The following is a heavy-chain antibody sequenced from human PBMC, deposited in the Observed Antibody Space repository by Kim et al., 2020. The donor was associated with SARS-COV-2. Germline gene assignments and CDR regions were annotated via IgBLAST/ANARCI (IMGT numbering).Heavy chain of an antibody. D-gene: IGHD6-13*01. CDR2: IKSKTDGGTT. Sequence: GGSLRLSCAASGFTFSNAWMSWVRQAPGKGLEWVGRIKSKTDGGTTDYAAPVKGRFTISRDDSKNTLYLQMNSLKTEDTAVYYCYTGYSRSWYYFDYWGQGTLVTVSS. V-gene: IGHV3-15*01. CDR3: YTGYSRSWYYFDY. J-gene: IGHJ4*02. CDR1: GFTFSNAW.